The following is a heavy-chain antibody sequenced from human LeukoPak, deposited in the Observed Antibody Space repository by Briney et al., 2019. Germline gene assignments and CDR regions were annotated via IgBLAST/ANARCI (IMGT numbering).Heavy chain of an antibody. Sequence: GGSLRLSCAASGFTFSSYWMHWVRQAPGKGLVWVSRINSDGSSTSYADSVKGRFTISRDNAKNTLYLQMNSLRADDTAVYYCARVRYRLAETYIDYWGQGTLVTVSS. CDR2: INSDGSST. D-gene: IGHD3-16*01. J-gene: IGHJ4*02. CDR1: GFTFSSYW. V-gene: IGHV3-74*01. CDR3: ARVRYRLAETYIDY.